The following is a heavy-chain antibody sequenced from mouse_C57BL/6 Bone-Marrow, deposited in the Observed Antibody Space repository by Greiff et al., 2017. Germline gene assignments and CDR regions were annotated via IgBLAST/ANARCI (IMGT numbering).Heavy chain of an antibody. D-gene: IGHD1-1*01. CDR1: GYTFTSYD. V-gene: IGHV1-85*01. CDR3: ARDYGSGYWYFDV. J-gene: IGHJ1*03. CDR2: IYPRDGST. Sequence: VQLQQSGPELVKPGASVKLSCKASGYTFTSYDINWVKQRPGQGLEWIGWIYPRDGSTKYNEKFKGKATVTVEPSSITAYMELHSLTSEDSAVYCCARDYGSGYWYFDVWGTGTTVTVSS.